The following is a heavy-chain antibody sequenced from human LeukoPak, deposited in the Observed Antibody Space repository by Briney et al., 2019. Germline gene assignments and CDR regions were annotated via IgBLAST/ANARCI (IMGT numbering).Heavy chain of an antibody. J-gene: IGHJ2*01. CDR2: ISSSGSGGNT. D-gene: IGHD1-26*01. Sequence: GGSLRLSCVASGVTLSNYAMSWARQAPGKGLEWVPGISSSGSGGNTYYADSVKGRFTISRDSSRNTLFLHMNTLRAEDTAIYYCAKDRTVGASYWYFDLWGRGTLVTVSS. CDR3: AKDRTVGASYWYFDL. CDR1: GVTLSNYA. V-gene: IGHV3-23*01.